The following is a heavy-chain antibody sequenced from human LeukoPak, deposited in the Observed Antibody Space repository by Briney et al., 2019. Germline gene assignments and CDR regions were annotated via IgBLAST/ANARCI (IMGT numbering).Heavy chain of an antibody. J-gene: IGHJ4*02. Sequence: SETLSLTYTVSGGSISSGGYYWSWIRQHPGKGLEWIGYIYYSGSTYYNPSLKSRVTISVDTSKNQFSLKLSSVTAADTAVYYCARSDSIAARPYFDYWGQGTLVTVSS. V-gene: IGHV4-31*03. CDR2: IYYSGST. CDR1: GGSISSGGYY. CDR3: ARSDSIAARPYFDY. D-gene: IGHD6-6*01.